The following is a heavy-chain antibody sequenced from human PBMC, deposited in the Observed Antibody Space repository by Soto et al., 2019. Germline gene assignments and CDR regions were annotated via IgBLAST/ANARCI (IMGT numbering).Heavy chain of an antibody. CDR2: IAYDGRNK. CDR3: ARELERVFDY. D-gene: IGHD1-1*01. V-gene: IGHV3-30*04. CDR1: GFTFSSYA. J-gene: IGHJ4*02. Sequence: QVQLVESGGGVVQPGRSLRLSCAASGFTFSSYAMHWVRQAPGKGLEWGAVIAYDGRNKYYADSVKGRFTISRDNSKNPLYLQMNSLRIEDTAVYYCARELERVFDYWGQGTLVTVSS.